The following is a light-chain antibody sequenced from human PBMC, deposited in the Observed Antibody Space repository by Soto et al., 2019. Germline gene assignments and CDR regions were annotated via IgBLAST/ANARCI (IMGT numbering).Light chain of an antibody. Sequence: DIQMTQSPSSVAASVGDRVTITCRASQNIINSLAWYQQKPGKAPKXXIYAASSPQSGVPSRFSVSGSGTDGTLTISRLQPEDVAKYYCQQGNSFPLTFGGGTKVDIK. CDR2: AAS. J-gene: IGKJ4*01. CDR3: QQGNSFPLT. CDR1: QNIINS. V-gene: IGKV1-12*01.